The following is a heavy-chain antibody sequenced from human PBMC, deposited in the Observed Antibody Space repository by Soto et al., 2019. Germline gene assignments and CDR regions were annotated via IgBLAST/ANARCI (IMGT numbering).Heavy chain of an antibody. CDR1: GFTFSSYW. D-gene: IGHD1-20*01. CDR2: INSDGSST. J-gene: IGHJ6*02. Sequence: PGGSLRLSCAASGFTFSSYWRHWVRQAPGKGLVWVSRINSDGSSTTYADSVKGRFTISRDNAKTTLYLKMNSLRAEDTAVYYCASGERITGTTNNLGLDVWGQGPTVTVSS. CDR3: ASGERITGTTNNLGLDV. V-gene: IGHV3-74*01.